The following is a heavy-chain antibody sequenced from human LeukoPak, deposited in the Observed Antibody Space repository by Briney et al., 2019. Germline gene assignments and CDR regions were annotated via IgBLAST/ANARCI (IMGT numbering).Heavy chain of an antibody. D-gene: IGHD3-22*01. V-gene: IGHV3-11*06. J-gene: IGHJ3*02. Sequence: SVKGRFTISRDNAKNSLYLQMNSLRAEDTAVYYCARGGALYYYDSQNDAFDIWGQGTMVTVSS. CDR3: ARGGALYYYDSQNDAFDI.